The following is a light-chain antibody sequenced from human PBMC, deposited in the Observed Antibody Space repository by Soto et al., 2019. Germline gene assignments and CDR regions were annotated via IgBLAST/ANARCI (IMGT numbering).Light chain of an antibody. CDR3: AAWSDSLNGRV. V-gene: IGLV1-44*01. CDR2: SNN. CDR1: SSNIGSNF. J-gene: IGLJ3*02. Sequence: QSVLTQPPSASGTPGQRVTISCSGSSSNIGSNFVYWYQQFPGTAPKLLIYSNNQRPSGVPDRFSGSKSGTSASLAISGLQSEDEADYYCAAWSDSLNGRVFGGGTKLTVL.